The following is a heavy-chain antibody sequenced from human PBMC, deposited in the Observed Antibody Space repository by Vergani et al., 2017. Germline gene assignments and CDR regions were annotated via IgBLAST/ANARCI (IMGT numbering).Heavy chain of an antibody. CDR1: GFTFSSYA. V-gene: IGHV3-23*01. D-gene: IGHD3-9*01. CDR2: ISGSGGST. J-gene: IGHJ5*02. Sequence: EVQLLESGGGLVQPGGSLRLSCAASGFTFSSYAMSWVRQAPGKGLEWVSAISGSGGSTYYADSVKGRFTISRDNSKNTLYLQMNSLRAEDTAVYYCAKDPFILTGYYNLVNWFDPWGQGTLVTVSS. CDR3: AKDPFILTGYYNLVNWFDP.